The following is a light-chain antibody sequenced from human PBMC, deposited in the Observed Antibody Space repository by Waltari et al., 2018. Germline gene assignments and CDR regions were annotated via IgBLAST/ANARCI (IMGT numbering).Light chain of an antibody. V-gene: IGLV2-23*02. Sequence: QSALTQPASVSGSPGQSITISCPGTSSDVGRFNLVSWYQLPPGKAPKLLISEVNKRPSGVSNRFFGSKSGITASLTISGLQTGDEADYYCCSYAGSTSYVVFGGGTKLTVL. CDR3: CSYAGSTSYVV. CDR2: EVN. J-gene: IGLJ2*01. CDR1: SSDVGRFNL.